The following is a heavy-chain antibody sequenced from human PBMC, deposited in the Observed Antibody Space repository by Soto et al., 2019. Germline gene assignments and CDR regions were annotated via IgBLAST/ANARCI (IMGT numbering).Heavy chain of an antibody. CDR1: GFTFSNAW. J-gene: IGHJ6*02. Sequence: EVQLVESGGGLVKPGGSLRLSCAASGFTFSNAWRSWVRQAPGKGLEWVGRIKTKTDGGTTDYAAPVKGRFTISRDDSKNTLYLQMNSLKTEDTAVYYRTTGVTSRGMAVWGQGTTVTVSS. D-gene: IGHD2-21*02. CDR3: TTGVTSRGMAV. CDR2: IKTKTDGGTT. V-gene: IGHV3-15*01.